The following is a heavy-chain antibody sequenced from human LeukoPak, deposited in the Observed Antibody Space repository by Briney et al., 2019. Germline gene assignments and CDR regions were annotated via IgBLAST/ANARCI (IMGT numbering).Heavy chain of an antibody. CDR3: ATLARYAFDI. CDR2: ISSSSSYI. V-gene: IGHV3-21*04. D-gene: IGHD5-12*01. Sequence: MPGGSLRLSCAASGFTFSSYSMNWVRQAPGKGLEWVSSISSSSSYIYYADSVKGRFTISRDNSKNTLYLQISSLRAEDTAVYYCATLARYAFDIWGQGTMVTVSS. CDR1: GFTFSSYS. J-gene: IGHJ3*02.